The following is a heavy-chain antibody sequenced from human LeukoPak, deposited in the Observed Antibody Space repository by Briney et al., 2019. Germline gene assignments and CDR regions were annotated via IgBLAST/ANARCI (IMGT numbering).Heavy chain of an antibody. CDR3: ARQMNGSFRRPLDY. D-gene: IGHD3-10*01. Sequence: SETLSLTCTVSGGSISSSSYYWGWIRQPPGKQLEWIGSIRYSGSTYYNPSLKSRVTISVDTSKNQFSLNLSSMTAADTAVYYCARQMNGSFRRPLDYWGQGTLVTVSS. CDR1: GGSISSSSYY. V-gene: IGHV4-39*01. J-gene: IGHJ4*02. CDR2: IRYSGST.